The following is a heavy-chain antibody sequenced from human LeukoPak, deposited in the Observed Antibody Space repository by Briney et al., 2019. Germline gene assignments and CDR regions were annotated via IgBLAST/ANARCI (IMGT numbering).Heavy chain of an antibody. D-gene: IGHD1-26*01. CDR3: ARDFLSGSYYRGAFDI. V-gene: IGHV1-18*01. Sequence: ASVKVSCKASGYTFTSYGISWVRQAPGQGLEWMEWISAYNGNTNYAQKLQGRVTMTTDTSTSTAYMELRSLRSDDPAVYYCARDFLSGSYYRGAFDIWGQGTMVTVSS. CDR2: ISAYNGNT. CDR1: GYTFTSYG. J-gene: IGHJ3*02.